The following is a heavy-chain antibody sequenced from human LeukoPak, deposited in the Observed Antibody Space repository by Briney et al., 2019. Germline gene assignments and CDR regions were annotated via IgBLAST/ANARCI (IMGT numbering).Heavy chain of an antibody. V-gene: IGHV1-18*01. CDR1: GYTFTSYG. CDR3: AVRCSSTSCYARRFDY. D-gene: IGHD2-2*01. CDR2: ISAYNGNT. J-gene: IGHJ4*02. Sequence: ASVKVSCKASGYTFTSYGISWVRQAPGQGLEWTGWISAYNGNTNYAQKFQGRVTITADESTSTAYMELSSLRSEDTAVYYCAVRCSSTSCYARRFDYWGQGTLVTVSS.